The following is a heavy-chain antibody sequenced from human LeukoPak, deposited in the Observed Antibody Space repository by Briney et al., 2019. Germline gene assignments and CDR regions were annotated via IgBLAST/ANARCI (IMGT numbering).Heavy chain of an antibody. J-gene: IGHJ5*02. CDR1: GVSISSYY. CDR3: ARHGSSRSPFYP. Sequence: SETLSLTCTVSGVSISSYYWSWIRQPPGKGLEWIGDIYYSGGTNYNPSLKSRVTISVDTSKNQFSLKLSSVTAADTAVYYCARHGSSRSPFYPWGQGTLVIVSS. V-gene: IGHV4-59*08. CDR2: IYYSGGT. D-gene: IGHD6-13*01.